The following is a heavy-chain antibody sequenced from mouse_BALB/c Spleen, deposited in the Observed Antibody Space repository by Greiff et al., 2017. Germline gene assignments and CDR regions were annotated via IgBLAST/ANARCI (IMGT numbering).Heavy chain of an antibody. D-gene: IGHD2-3*01. Sequence: EVKLLESGPGLVKPSQSLSLTCTVTGYSITSDYAWNWIRQFPGNKLEWMGYISYSGSTSYNPSLKSRISITRDTSKNQFFLQLNSVTTEDTATYYCARFGYGYYGTWAMDYWGQGTSVTVSS. CDR1: GYSITSDYA. CDR3: ARFGYGYYGTWAMDY. CDR2: ISYSGST. J-gene: IGHJ4*01. V-gene: IGHV3-2*02.